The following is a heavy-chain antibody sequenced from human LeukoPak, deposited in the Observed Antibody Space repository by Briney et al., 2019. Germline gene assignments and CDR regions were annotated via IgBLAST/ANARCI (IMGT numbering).Heavy chain of an antibody. CDR1: GYTFTSYG. Sequence: ASVKVSCKASGYTFTSYGISWVRQAPGQGLEWMGWISAYNGYTNYAQKPQVRVTMTTDTSTSTVYMELRSLTSDDTAVYYCARDKAVTTELTQYFQHWGQGTLVTVSS. D-gene: IGHD4-11*01. J-gene: IGHJ1*01. V-gene: IGHV1-18*01. CDR2: ISAYNGYT. CDR3: ARDKAVTTELTQYFQH.